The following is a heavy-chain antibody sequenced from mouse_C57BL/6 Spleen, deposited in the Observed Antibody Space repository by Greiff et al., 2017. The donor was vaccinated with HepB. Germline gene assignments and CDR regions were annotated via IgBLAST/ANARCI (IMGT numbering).Heavy chain of an antibody. V-gene: IGHV2-2*01. CDR1: GFSLTSYG. CDR2: IWSGGST. D-gene: IGHD1-1*01. Sequence: VHLVESGPGLVQPSQSLSITCTVSGFSLTSYGVHWVRQSPGKGLEWLGVIWSGGSTDYNAAFISRLSISKDNSKSQVFFKMNSLQADDTAIYYCARKDYGSSYGYFDVWGTGTTVTVSS. CDR3: ARKDYGSSYGYFDV. J-gene: IGHJ1*03.